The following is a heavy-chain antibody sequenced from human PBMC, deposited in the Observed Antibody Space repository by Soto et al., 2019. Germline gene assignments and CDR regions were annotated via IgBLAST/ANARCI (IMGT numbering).Heavy chain of an antibody. Sequence: QVQLQESGPGLVKPSETLSLTCTVSGGSISSYFWSWIRQPPGQGLEWIGCIYYSGSTNYNPSLKSQVTISVDTSKNQFSLKLSSVTAADTAVYYCARDQCSGGSCGDYNYGMDVWGQGTTVTVSS. J-gene: IGHJ6*02. CDR3: ARDQCSGGSCGDYNYGMDV. CDR2: IYYSGST. V-gene: IGHV4-59*01. CDR1: GGSISSYF. D-gene: IGHD2-15*01.